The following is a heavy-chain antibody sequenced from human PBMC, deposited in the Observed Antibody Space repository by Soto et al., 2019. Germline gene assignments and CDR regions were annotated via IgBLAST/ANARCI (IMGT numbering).Heavy chain of an antibody. J-gene: IGHJ6*02. D-gene: IGHD2-15*01. CDR3: AKVSGGPRNYGMDV. CDR2: ISYDGSKK. V-gene: IGHV3-30*18. CDR1: GFTFSSYG. Sequence: QVQLVESGGGVVQPGRSLRLSCAASGFTFSSYGMHWVRQAPGKRLEWVAVISYDGSKKYYADSVKGRFTISRDNSKNTLYLQMNSLRAEDTAVYYCAKVSGGPRNYGMDVWGQGTTVIVSS.